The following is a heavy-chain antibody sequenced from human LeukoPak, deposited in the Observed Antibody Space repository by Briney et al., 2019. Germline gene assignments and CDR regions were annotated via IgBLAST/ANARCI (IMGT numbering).Heavy chain of an antibody. V-gene: IGHV3-21*01. Sequence: PGGSLRLSCAASGFIFNNYWISWVRQAPGKGLEWVSSISSSSSYIYYADSVKGRFTISRDNAKNSLYLQMNSLRAEDTAVYYCASPYSSSPDYDYWGQGTLVTVSS. CDR1: GFIFNNYW. CDR2: ISSSSSYI. CDR3: ASPYSSSPDYDY. J-gene: IGHJ4*02. D-gene: IGHD6-6*01.